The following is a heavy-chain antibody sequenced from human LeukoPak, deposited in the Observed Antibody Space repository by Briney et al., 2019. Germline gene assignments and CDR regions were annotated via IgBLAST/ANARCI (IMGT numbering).Heavy chain of an antibody. CDR3: ARAAAGTDFDY. V-gene: IGHV5-51*01. J-gene: IGHJ4*02. CDR1: GYSFSTHW. Sequence: GESLKISCKGSGYSFSTHWIGWVRQMPGKGLEWLGIIYAGDFDTRYSPSFQGQVTISVDRSISTAYLQWSSLKASDTAMYYCARAAAGTDFDYWGQGTLVTVSS. D-gene: IGHD6-13*01. CDR2: IYAGDFDT.